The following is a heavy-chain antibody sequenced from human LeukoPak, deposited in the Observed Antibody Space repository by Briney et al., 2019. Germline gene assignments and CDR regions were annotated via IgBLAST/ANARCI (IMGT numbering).Heavy chain of an antibody. Sequence: GTLSLTCTVSGGSISSSSYYWGWIRQVPGKGLEWVSRSDGSSATFADSVRGRFTVSRDNAKNTLYLQMNSLRAEDTAVYYCARDDYNRLWGQGTLVTVSS. CDR1: GGSISSSSYY. CDR2: SDGSSA. V-gene: IGHV3-74*01. J-gene: IGHJ4*02. CDR3: ARDDYNRL. D-gene: IGHD4-11*01.